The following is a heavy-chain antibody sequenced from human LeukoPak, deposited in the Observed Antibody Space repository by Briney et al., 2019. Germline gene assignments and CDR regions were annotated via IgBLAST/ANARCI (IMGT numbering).Heavy chain of an antibody. CDR1: GFTFSSYG. CDR2: IRYDGSNK. V-gene: IGHV3-30*02. CDR3: ATQDYSNYPHYMDV. J-gene: IGHJ6*03. D-gene: IGHD4-11*01. Sequence: QPGGSLRLSCAASGFTFSSYGMHWVRQAPGKGLEWVAFIRYDGSNKYYADSVKGRFTISRDNSKNTLYLQMNSLRAEDTAVYYCATQDYSNYPHYMDVWGKGTTVTVSS.